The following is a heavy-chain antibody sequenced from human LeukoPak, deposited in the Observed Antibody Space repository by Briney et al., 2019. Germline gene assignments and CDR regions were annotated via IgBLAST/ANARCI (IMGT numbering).Heavy chain of an antibody. CDR3: ARGYSSFDFDY. Sequence: KTSETLSLTCTVSGGSISSYYWSWIRQPPGKGLEWIGYIYYSGSTNYNPSLKSRVTISVDTSKNRFSLKLSSVTAADTAVYYCARGYSSFDFDYWGQGTLVTVSS. V-gene: IGHV4-59*01. J-gene: IGHJ4*02. CDR1: GGSISSYY. D-gene: IGHD6-13*01. CDR2: IYYSGST.